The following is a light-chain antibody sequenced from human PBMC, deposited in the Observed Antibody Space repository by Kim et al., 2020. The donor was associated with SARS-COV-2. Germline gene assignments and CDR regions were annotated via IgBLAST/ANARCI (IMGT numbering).Light chain of an antibody. CDR3: KSRDSSGNHTGV. CDR1: SLRSYY. V-gene: IGLV3-19*01. Sequence: SSELTQDPAVSVALGQTVRSTCQGDSLRSYYASWYQQKPGQAPVLVIYGKNNRPSGIPDRFSGSSSGNTASLTITGAQAEDEADYYCKSRDSSGNHTGVF. CDR2: GKN. J-gene: IGLJ1*01.